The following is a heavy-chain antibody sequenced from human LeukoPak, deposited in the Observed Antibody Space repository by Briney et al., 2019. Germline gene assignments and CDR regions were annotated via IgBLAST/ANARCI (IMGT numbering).Heavy chain of an antibody. CDR2: ISGSGGST. D-gene: IGHD3-22*01. Sequence: GGSLRLSCAASGFTFSSYAMSWVRQAPGKGLEWVSAISGSGGSTYYADSVKGRFTISRDNSKNTLYLQMNSLRAEDTAVYYCARFNYYDSSGYLGYFDYWGQGTLVTVSS. J-gene: IGHJ4*02. CDR3: ARFNYYDSSGYLGYFDY. CDR1: GFTFSSYA. V-gene: IGHV3-23*01.